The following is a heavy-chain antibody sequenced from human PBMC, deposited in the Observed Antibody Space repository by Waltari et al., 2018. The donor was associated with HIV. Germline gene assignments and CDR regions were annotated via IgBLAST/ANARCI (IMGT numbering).Heavy chain of an antibody. CDR1: GFPFDNYA. Sequence: EVQLVESGGGLVQPGRSLSIYCAASGFPFDNYAMPWVRQAPGKGLEWVSGISWNSGSIGYADSVKGRFTISRDNAKNSLYLQMNSLRAEDTALYYCAKGTAEYYGSGRLGVWGQGTTVTVSS. J-gene: IGHJ6*02. CDR2: ISWNSGSI. V-gene: IGHV3-9*01. D-gene: IGHD3-10*01. CDR3: AKGTAEYYGSGRLGV.